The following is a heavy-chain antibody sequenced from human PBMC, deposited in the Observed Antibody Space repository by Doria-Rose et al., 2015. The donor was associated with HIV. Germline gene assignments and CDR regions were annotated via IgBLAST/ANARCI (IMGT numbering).Heavy chain of an antibody. D-gene: IGHD6-13*01. CDR1: GVSLSSPGMG. V-gene: IGHV2-26*01. J-gene: IGHJ4*02. CDR3: ARIKSSRWYHKYYFDF. Sequence: QVTLKESGPVLVKPTETLTLTCTVSGVSLSSPGMGASWIRQPPGKALEWLANIFSDDERSYKTSLESRLIISRGTSKSQVVLTMTDMDPVDTATYYCARIKSSRWYHKYYFDFWGQGTLVIVSA. CDR2: IFSDDER.